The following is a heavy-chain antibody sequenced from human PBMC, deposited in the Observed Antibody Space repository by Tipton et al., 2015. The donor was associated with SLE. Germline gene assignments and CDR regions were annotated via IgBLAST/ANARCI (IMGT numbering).Heavy chain of an antibody. CDR1: GRSFIGSY. Sequence: AGLVKPSETLSLTCAVYGRSFIGSYWTWIRQPPGKGLEWIGDIDHSGVTHYNPSLKSRVTTSVDTSKTQFSLKLGSLTAADTAVYYCARVVTVGAAHYYDIDAWGQGTRVTVSS. D-gene: IGHD2-21*02. CDR2: IDHSGVT. J-gene: IGHJ6*02. V-gene: IGHV4-34*01. CDR3: ARVVTVGAAHYYDIDA.